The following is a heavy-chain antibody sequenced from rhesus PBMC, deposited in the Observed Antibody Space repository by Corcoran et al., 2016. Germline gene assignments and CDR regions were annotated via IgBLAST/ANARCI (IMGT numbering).Heavy chain of an antibody. D-gene: IGHD1-44*01. CDR2: ISGSSGST. V-gene: IGHV4-65*01. J-gene: IGHJ3*01. CDR3: ARGGGKVWAVDF. Sequence: QVQLQESGPGLVKPSETLSLTCAVSGGSVSSSNWWSWIRQPPGKGLEWIGYISGSSGSTYYNPSFKSRVTISTDTCKNQVSLKLSSVTAADTDVYYCARGGGKVWAVDFWGQGLRVTVSS. CDR1: GGSVSSSNW.